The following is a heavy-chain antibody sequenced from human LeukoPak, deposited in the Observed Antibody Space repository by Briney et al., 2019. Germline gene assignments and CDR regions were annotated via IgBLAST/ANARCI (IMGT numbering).Heavy chain of an antibody. V-gene: IGHV3-66*01. CDR2: IYSGGST. Sequence: GGSLRLSCAASGFTVSSNYMSWVRQAPGKGLEWVSVIYSGGSTYYTDSVKGRFTISRDNSKNTLYLQMNSLRAEDTAVYYCAMISYNSGFEYWGQGTLVTVSS. CDR3: AMISYNSGFEY. J-gene: IGHJ4*02. CDR1: GFTVSSNY. D-gene: IGHD1-1*01.